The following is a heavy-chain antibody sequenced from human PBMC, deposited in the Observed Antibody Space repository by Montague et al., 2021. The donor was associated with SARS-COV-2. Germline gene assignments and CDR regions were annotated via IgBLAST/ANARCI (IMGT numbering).Heavy chain of an antibody. J-gene: IGHJ4*02. V-gene: IGHV4-4*02. CDR1: GDSINSKHC. CDR2: THQWSGT. D-gene: IGHD6-13*01. Sequence: SETLSLTCAVSGDSINSKHCWCWFRQPPGEGLEWLVDTHQWSGTNYNPSLRSRVSIFLDKSKNQFSPTLTSVTPADTAMYYCASHFVWQQLYTWGQGTLISVSS. CDR3: ASHFVWQQLYT.